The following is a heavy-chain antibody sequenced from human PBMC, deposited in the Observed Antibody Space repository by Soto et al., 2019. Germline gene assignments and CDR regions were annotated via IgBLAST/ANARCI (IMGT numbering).Heavy chain of an antibody. CDR1: GGTFSSYA. V-gene: IGHV1-69*01. D-gene: IGHD2-15*01. CDR2: IIPIFGTA. Sequence: QVQLVQSGAEVKKPGSSVKVSCKASGGTFSSYAISWVRQAPGQGLEWMGGIIPIFGTANYAQKFQGRVTITADESTSTAYMELSSLRSEDTAVYYCAAVGYCGGGSCNENYYYYYGMDVWGQGTTVTVSS. J-gene: IGHJ6*02. CDR3: AAVGYCGGGSCNENYYYYYGMDV.